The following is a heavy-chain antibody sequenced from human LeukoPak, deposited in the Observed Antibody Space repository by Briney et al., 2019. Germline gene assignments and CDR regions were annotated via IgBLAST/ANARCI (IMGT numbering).Heavy chain of an antibody. D-gene: IGHD5-12*01. Sequence: PSETLSLTCTVSGGSISGYYWSWIRQPPGKGLEWIGSIYYSGSTYYNPSLKSRVTISVDTSKNQFSLKLSSVTAADTAVYYCAREAYSGYYKIDYWGQGTLVTVSS. CDR3: AREAYSGYYKIDY. V-gene: IGHV4-39*07. J-gene: IGHJ4*02. CDR2: IYYSGST. CDR1: GGSISGYY.